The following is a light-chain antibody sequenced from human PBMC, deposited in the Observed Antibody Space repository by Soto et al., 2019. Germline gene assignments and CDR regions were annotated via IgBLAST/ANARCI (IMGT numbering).Light chain of an antibody. J-gene: IGLJ3*02. Sequence: QSALTQPASVSGSPGQSITIPCSGRSSDLGGLNYVSWYQQHPGKVPKLIIYKVDNRPSGISDRFSASKSGNTASLTISGLQAEDEAHYYCSSYTTVPSPQWVFAGGTQLPS. CDR3: SSYTTVPSPQWV. V-gene: IGLV2-14*01. CDR1: SSDLGGLNY. CDR2: KVD.